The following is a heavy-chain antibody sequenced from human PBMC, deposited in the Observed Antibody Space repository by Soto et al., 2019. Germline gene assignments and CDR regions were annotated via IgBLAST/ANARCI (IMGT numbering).Heavy chain of an antibody. J-gene: IGHJ5*02. CDR1: GYTFTSYG. Sequence: ASVKVSCKASGYTFTSYGISWVRQAPGQGLEWMGWISAYNGNTNYAQKLQGRVTMTTDTSTSTAYMELRSLRSDDTAVYYRARVPTPIVVVVAATYWFDPWGQGTRVTVSS. CDR3: ARVPTPIVVVVAATYWFDP. D-gene: IGHD2-15*01. V-gene: IGHV1-18*01. CDR2: ISAYNGNT.